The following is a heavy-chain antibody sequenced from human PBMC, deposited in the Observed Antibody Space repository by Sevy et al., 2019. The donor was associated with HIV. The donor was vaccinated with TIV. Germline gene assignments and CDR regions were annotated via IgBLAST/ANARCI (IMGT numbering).Heavy chain of an antibody. CDR1: GYTFTSYG. V-gene: IGHV1-18*01. J-gene: IGHJ3*02. CDR3: ARGKVGATTGAFDI. Sequence: GESLKISCKASGYTFTSYGISWVRQAPGQGLEWMGWISAYNGNTNYAQKLQGRVTMTTDTSTSTAYMELRSLRSDDTAVYYCARGKVGATTGAFDIWGQGTMVTVSS. CDR2: ISAYNGNT. D-gene: IGHD1-26*01.